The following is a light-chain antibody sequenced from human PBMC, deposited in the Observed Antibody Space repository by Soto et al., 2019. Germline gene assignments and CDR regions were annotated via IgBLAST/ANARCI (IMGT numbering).Light chain of an antibody. J-gene: IGKJ4*01. Sequence: EVVMTQSPATLSVSPGERATLSCRASQSVGSKLAWYQQKPGQAPRLLIFDAFTRATGIPARFSGSGSGTEFTLFISSLQSEDFADYYCQQYNNWPPLTFGGGTKVEI. V-gene: IGKV3-15*01. CDR2: DAF. CDR3: QQYNNWPPLT. CDR1: QSVGSK.